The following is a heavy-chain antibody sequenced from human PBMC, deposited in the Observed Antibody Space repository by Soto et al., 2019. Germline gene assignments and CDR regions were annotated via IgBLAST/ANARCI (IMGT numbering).Heavy chain of an antibody. CDR3: AKDGGTKTGRGITIFGVVIQYYFDY. Sequence: LRLSCAASGFTFSSYAMSWVRQAPGKGLEWVSAISGSGGSTYYADSVKGRFTISRDNSKNTLYLQMNSLRAEDTAVYYCAKDGGTKTGRGITIFGVVIQYYFDYWGQGTLVTVSS. V-gene: IGHV3-23*01. J-gene: IGHJ4*02. CDR2: ISGSGGST. D-gene: IGHD3-3*01. CDR1: GFTFSSYA.